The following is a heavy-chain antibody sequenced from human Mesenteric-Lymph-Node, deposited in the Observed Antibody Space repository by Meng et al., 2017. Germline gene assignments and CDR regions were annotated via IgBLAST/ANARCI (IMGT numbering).Heavy chain of an antibody. Sequence: VQGGEWVKKPGSTVKVACKASGGTFRNYTITWVRQAPGQGIEWMGGIIPIFGTANYAQKFQGRVTITADKSTSTAYMELISLRSEDTAVYYCARDWPWGFDYWGQGTLVTVSS. J-gene: IGHJ4*02. CDR2: IIPIFGTA. CDR1: GGTFRNYT. CDR3: ARDWPWGFDY. V-gene: IGHV1-69*06. D-gene: IGHD3-16*01.